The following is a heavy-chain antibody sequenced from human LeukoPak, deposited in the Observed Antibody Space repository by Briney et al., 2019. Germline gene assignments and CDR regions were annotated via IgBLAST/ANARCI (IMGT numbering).Heavy chain of an antibody. CDR3: ARSLFWSGYWSSSYYYGMDV. V-gene: IGHV1-2*04. CDR2: INPNSGGT. D-gene: IGHD3-3*01. Sequence: ASVKVSCKTSGYTFTSYYMHWVRQAPGQGLEWMGWINPNSGGTNYAQKFQGWVTMTRDTSISTAYMELSRLRSDDTAVYYCARSLFWSGYWSSSYYYGMDVWGQGTTVTVSS. CDR1: GYTFTSYY. J-gene: IGHJ6*02.